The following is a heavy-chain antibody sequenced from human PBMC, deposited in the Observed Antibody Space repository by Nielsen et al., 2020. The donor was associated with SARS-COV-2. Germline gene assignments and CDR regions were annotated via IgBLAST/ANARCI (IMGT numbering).Heavy chain of an antibody. Sequence: ASVKVSCKASGYTFSHYVINWVRQAPGQGLEWMGWMNTNTVDPMYAQDFTGRFVFSLDSSVSTAYLHISGLKPEDTAVYYCARGGIALVRGTPERFDPWGQGTLVTVSS. V-gene: IGHV7-4-1*02. CDR3: ARGGIALVRGTPERFDP. CDR1: GYTFSHYV. D-gene: IGHD3-10*01. J-gene: IGHJ5*02. CDR2: MNTNTVDP.